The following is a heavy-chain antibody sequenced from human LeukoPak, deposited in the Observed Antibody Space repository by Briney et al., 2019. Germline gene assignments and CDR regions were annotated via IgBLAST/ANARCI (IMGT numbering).Heavy chain of an antibody. CDR2: INHSGST. V-gene: IGHV4-34*01. CDR3: ARGLTPDY. J-gene: IGHJ4*02. Sequence: GSLRLSCAASGFTVSTNYMSWVRQAPGKGLEWIGEINHSGSTNYNPSLKSRVTISVDTSKNQFSLKLSSVTAADTAVYYCARGLTPDYWGQGTLVTVSS. CDR1: GFTVSTNY.